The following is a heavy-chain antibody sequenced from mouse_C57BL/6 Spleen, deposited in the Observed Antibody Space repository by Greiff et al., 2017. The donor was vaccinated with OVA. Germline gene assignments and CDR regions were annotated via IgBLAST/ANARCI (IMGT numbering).Heavy chain of an antibody. D-gene: IGHD1-1*01. Sequence: VKLMESGAELVKPGASVKISCKASGYAFSSYWMNWVKQRPGKGLEWIGQIYPGDGDTNYNGKFKGKATLTADKSSSTAYMQLSSLTSEDSAVYFCARRVTTGYYYAMDYWGQGTSVTVSS. J-gene: IGHJ4*01. V-gene: IGHV1-80*01. CDR1: GYAFSSYW. CDR2: IYPGDGDT. CDR3: ARRVTTGYYYAMDY.